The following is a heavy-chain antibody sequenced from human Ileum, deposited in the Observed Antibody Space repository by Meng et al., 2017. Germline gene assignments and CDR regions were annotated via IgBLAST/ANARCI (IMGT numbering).Heavy chain of an antibody. V-gene: IGHV3-23*01. CDR1: GFTFSSYA. CDR3: AKSGGLGAFDY. CDR2: ISGSGGST. Sequence: GESLKISCAASGFTFSSYAMSWVRQAPGKGLEWVSAISGSGGSTYYADSVKGQFTISRDNSKNTLYLQMNSLRAEDTAVYYCAKSGGLGAFDYWGQGTLVTVSS. D-gene: IGHD2-15*01. J-gene: IGHJ4*02.